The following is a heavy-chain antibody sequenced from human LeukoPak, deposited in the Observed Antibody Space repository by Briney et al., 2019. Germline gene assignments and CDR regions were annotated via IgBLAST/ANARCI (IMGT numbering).Heavy chain of an antibody. CDR3: AKWTEGPV. CDR2: IRSDGSDK. Sequence: PGGSLRPSCAASGFTFSRHAIHWVRQAPGKGLEWVAFIRSDGSDKNYAGSVKGRFTISRDNSKNTLYLQMNSLRADDTAVCYCAKWTEGPVWGLGTLVTVSS. D-gene: IGHD1-14*01. V-gene: IGHV3-30*02. CDR1: GFTFSRHA. J-gene: IGHJ4*02.